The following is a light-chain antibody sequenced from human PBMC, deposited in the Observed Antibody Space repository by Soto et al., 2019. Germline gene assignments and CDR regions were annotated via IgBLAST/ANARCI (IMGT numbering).Light chain of an antibody. CDR1: QSVSSN. CDR2: GAS. Sequence: EIVMTQFPATLSVSPGERATLSCRASQSVSSNLAWYQQKPGQAPRLLIYGASTRATGIPVRVSGSGSGTEFTLTINGLQSEDFVVYYCQHYNPWPGFGQGTKLEIK. CDR3: QHYNPWPG. V-gene: IGKV3-15*01. J-gene: IGKJ2*01.